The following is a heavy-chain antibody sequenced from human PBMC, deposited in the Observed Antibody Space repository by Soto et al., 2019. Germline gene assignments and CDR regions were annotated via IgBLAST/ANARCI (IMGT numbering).Heavy chain of an antibody. CDR2: IWYDGSNK. J-gene: IGHJ4*02. V-gene: IGHV3-33*01. Sequence: GGSLRLSCAASGFTFSSYGMHWVRQAPGKGLEWVAVIWYDGSNKYYADSVKGRFTISRDNSKNTLYLQMNSLRAEDTAVYYCAREYSSSGFDYWGQGTLVTVSS. CDR3: AREYSSSGFDY. CDR1: GFTFSSYG. D-gene: IGHD6-6*01.